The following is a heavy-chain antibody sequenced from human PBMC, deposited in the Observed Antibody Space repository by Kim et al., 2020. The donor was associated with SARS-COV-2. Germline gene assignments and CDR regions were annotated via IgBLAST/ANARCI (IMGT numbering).Heavy chain of an antibody. CDR1: GGSFSGYY. CDR2: INHSGST. CDR3: ARGLYDSSGYYYLESFDI. Sequence: SETLSLTCAVYGGSFSGYYWSWIRQPPGKGLEWIGEINHSGSTNYNPSLKSRVTILVDTSKNQFSLKLSSVTAADTAVYYCARGLYDSSGYYYLESFDIWGQGTMVTVSS. D-gene: IGHD3-22*01. J-gene: IGHJ3*02. V-gene: IGHV4-34*01.